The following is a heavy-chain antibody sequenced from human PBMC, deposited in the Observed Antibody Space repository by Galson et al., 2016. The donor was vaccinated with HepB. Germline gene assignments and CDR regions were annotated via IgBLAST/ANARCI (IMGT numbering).Heavy chain of an antibody. CDR3: ATASNSGTIYYFDY. J-gene: IGHJ4*02. CDR2: IFHDGSNE. V-gene: IGHV3-30*03. D-gene: IGHD1-26*01. CDR1: GFTFSSYG. Sequence: SLRLSCAASGFTFSSYGMLWVRQAPGKGLEWAAAIFHDGSNEFYEDSVKGRFTIARDNSKNTVFLQLNSLRTEDTALYYCATASNSGTIYYFDYWGQGTLVTVSS.